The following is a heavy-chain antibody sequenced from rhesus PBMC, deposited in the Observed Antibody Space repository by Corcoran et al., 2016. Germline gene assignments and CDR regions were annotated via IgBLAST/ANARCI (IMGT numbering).Heavy chain of an antibody. D-gene: IGHD3-3*01. Sequence: QVTLTESGPALVKPTQTLTLTCTFSGLSLSTSGLVVGWNRQPPGKTLEWLDHIYGEYDKRYSTSLKSRLTISKDTSKNQVVLTMTNMDPVDTATYYCARSRDYNFWSGYYPYGLDSWGQGVVVTVSS. CDR2: IYGEYDK. V-gene: IGHV2-1*01. J-gene: IGHJ6*01. CDR3: ARSRDYNFWSGYYPYGLDS. CDR1: GLSLSTSGLV.